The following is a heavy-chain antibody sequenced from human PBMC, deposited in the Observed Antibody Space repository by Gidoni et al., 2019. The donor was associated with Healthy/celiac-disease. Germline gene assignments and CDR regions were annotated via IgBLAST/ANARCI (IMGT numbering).Heavy chain of an antibody. D-gene: IGHD3-22*01. CDR2: IRSKANSYAT. J-gene: IGHJ6*02. V-gene: IGHV3-73*02. CDR3: TSITYYYDSSGYSYYYYYGMDV. Sequence: EVQLVESGGGLVQPGGSLKLSCAASGFTFSGSAMHWVRKASGKGLEWVGRIRSKANSYATAYAASVKGRLTISRDDSKNTAYLQMNSLKTEDTAVYYCTSITYYYDSSGYSYYYYYGMDVWGQGTTVTVSS. CDR1: GFTFSGSA.